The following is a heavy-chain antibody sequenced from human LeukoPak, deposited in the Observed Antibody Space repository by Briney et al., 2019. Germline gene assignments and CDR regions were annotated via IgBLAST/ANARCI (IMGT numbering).Heavy chain of an antibody. CDR2: IKQDGNEK. CDR1: GFRFNTFW. J-gene: IGHJ6*03. Sequence: GGSLRLSCAASGFRFNTFWMSWVRQAPGKGLEWVANIKQDGNEKYYADSVKGRFTISRDNAKNSLYLQMNSLRAEDTAVYYCARVKKGFDYGDYEYGYYYYMDVWGKGTTVTISS. V-gene: IGHV3-7*01. D-gene: IGHD4-17*01. CDR3: ARVKKGFDYGDYEYGYYYYMDV.